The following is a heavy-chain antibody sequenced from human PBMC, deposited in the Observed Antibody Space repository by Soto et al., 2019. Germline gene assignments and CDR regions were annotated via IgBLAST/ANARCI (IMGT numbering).Heavy chain of an antibody. CDR2: INHRART. Sequence: QVQLQQWGAGLLKPSDTLSLSCAVYGGSFSGYYWNWIRQPPGKGLEWIGEINHRARTNYNPSLKSRITISVDTSKNQFSLKLSSVAAADTAVYYCARYGLSGWLFDYWGQGIQVTVSS. J-gene: IGHJ4*02. D-gene: IGHD6-19*01. CDR3: ARYGLSGWLFDY. V-gene: IGHV4-34*01. CDR1: GGSFSGYY.